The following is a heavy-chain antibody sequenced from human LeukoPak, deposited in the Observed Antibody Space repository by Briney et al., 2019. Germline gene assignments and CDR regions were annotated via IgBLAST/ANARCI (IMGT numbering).Heavy chain of an antibody. J-gene: IGHJ5*02. Sequence: GGSLRLSCAASGFTFSDYAMYWVRQAPGKGLEWVSSIEASGGATYYADSVKGRFTISRDNSKNTFYLQMNRLRAEDTAVYYCAKGSGSSWYGWFAPWGQGTLVTVSS. CDR2: IEASGGAT. V-gene: IGHV3-23*01. D-gene: IGHD6-13*01. CDR3: AKGSGSSWYGWFAP. CDR1: GFTFSDYA.